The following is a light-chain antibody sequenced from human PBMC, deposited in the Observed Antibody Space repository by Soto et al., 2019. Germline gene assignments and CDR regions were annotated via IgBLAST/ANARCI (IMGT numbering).Light chain of an antibody. CDR3: SSYAGSNNLI. CDR2: EVT. J-gene: IGLJ2*01. V-gene: IGLV2-8*01. Sequence: QSALTQPPSASGSPGQSVAISCTGTSTDVGGYNSVSWYQQHPGKAPKLMIYEVTKRPSGVPDRFSGSKSGNTDSLTVSGLQAEDEADYYCSSYAGSNNLIFGGGTKVTVL. CDR1: STDVGGYNS.